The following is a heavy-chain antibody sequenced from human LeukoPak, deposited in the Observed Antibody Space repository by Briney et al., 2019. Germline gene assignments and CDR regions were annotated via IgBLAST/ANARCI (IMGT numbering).Heavy chain of an antibody. Sequence: PGGSLRLPCAASGFTFSSYWMSWVRQAPGKGLEWVANIKQDGSEKYYVDSVKGRFTISRDNAKNSLYLQMNSLRAEDTAVYYCARDSSSWRRGGDYWGQGTLVTVSS. D-gene: IGHD6-13*01. CDR2: IKQDGSEK. J-gene: IGHJ4*02. V-gene: IGHV3-7*01. CDR1: GFTFSSYW. CDR3: ARDSSSWRRGGDY.